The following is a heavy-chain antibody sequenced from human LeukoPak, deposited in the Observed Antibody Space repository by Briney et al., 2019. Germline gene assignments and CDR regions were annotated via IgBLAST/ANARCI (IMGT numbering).Heavy chain of an antibody. D-gene: IGHD2-15*01. Sequence: PGGSLRLSCAASGFTFSSYEMNWVRQAPGKGLEWASYISSSGSTIYYADYVKGRFTISRDNAKNSLYLQMNSLRAEDTAVYYCASTGVNCSGGSCHKAFDIWGQGTMVTVSS. J-gene: IGHJ3*02. CDR2: ISSSGSTI. V-gene: IGHV3-48*03. CDR3: ASTGVNCSGGSCHKAFDI. CDR1: GFTFSSYE.